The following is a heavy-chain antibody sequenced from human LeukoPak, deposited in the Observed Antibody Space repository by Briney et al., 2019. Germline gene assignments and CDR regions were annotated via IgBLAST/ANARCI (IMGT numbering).Heavy chain of an antibody. D-gene: IGHD5-18*01. J-gene: IGHJ3*02. Sequence: GGSLRLSCAASGFTFSSYAMHWVHQAPGKGLEWVAVISYDGSNKYYADSVKGRFTISRDNSKNTLYLQMNSLRAEDTAVYFCAKRRGYSYAADDAFDIWGQGTVVIVSS. CDR1: GFTFSSYA. CDR3: AKRRGYSYAADDAFDI. V-gene: IGHV3-30-3*02. CDR2: ISYDGSNK.